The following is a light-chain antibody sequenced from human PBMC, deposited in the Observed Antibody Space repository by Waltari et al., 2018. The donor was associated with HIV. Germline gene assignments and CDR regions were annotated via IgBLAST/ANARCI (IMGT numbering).Light chain of an antibody. CDR1: SSTIGRNF. J-gene: IGLJ2*01. CDR2: RNN. CDR3: AAWTDSRYVV. Sequence: QSVLTQPPSASGAPGRRVTTSCSGSSSTIGRNFVYWYQQPPGTAPKLLIYRNNQRPSGVPDRFSGSKSGTSASLAISGLRSEDEADYYCAAWTDSRYVVFGGGTKLTVL. V-gene: IGLV1-47*01.